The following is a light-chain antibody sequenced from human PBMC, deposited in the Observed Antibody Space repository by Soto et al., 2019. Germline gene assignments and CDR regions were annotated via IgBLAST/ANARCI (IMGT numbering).Light chain of an antibody. CDR1: QGIGGY. V-gene: IGKV1-39*01. CDR3: QQTYATPMCT. Sequence: DVQMTQSPSSLSASVGDRVSIACPASQGIGGYLNWYQQKPGKAPKILIYAASTLQSGVPSRFSGSGSGTDFTLTISRLQPEDFATYYCQQTYATPMCTFGQGTKLEIK. CDR2: AAS. J-gene: IGKJ2*02.